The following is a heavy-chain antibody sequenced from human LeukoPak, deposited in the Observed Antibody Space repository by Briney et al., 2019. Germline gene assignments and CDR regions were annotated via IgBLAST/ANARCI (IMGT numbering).Heavy chain of an antibody. CDR3: SSSRDNIDY. D-gene: IGHD1-1*01. J-gene: IGHJ4*02. CDR1: GFTFSSYS. CDR2: ISSSSSSI. Sequence: GESLRLSCAASGFTFSSYSMNWVRKPPGKGLEWVSYISSSSSSIYYAASVYGRFTVSRDNAKNSLYLQMKSLRAGYTAVYYCSSSRDNIDYCGEGNLVSVSP. V-gene: IGHV3-48*04.